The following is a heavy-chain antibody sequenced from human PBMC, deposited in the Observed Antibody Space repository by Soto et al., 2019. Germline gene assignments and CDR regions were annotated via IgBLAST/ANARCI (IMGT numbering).Heavy chain of an antibody. V-gene: IGHV3-15*01. CDR1: GFTFSNGW. Sequence: GGSLRLSCAASGFTFSNGWMSWVRQAPGKGLERVGRIKGKTDGGTTDYAAPVKGRFTMSRDDSKNTLYLQMNSLKTEDTAMYYCTTDKNWGQGTMVTVSS. CDR2: IKGKTDGGTT. J-gene: IGHJ3*01. CDR3: TTDKN.